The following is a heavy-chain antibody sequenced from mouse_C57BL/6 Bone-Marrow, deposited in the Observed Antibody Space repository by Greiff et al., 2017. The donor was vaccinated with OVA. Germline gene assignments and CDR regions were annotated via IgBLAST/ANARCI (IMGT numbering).Heavy chain of an antibody. CDR1: GYSITSGYY. CDR3: ARITMAPYYAMDY. D-gene: IGHD1-1*02. Sequence: EVKLVESGPGLVKPSQSLSLTCSVTGYSITSGYYWNWIRQFPGNKLEWMGYISYDGSNNYNPSLKNRISITRDTSKNQFFLKLNSVTTEDTATYYCARITMAPYYAMDYWGQGTSVTVSS. J-gene: IGHJ4*01. V-gene: IGHV3-6*01. CDR2: ISYDGSN.